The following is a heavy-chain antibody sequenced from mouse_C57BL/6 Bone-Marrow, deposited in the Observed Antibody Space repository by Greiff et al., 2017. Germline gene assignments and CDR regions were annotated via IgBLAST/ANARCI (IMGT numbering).Heavy chain of an antibody. CDR3: ARRMDY. Sequence: EVMLVESGGDLVKPGGSLKLSCADSGFTFSSYGMSWVRQTPDKRLEWVATISSGGSYTYSPDSVKGRFTISRDNAKNTLYLQMSSLKSEDTAMYYCARRMDYWGQGTSVTVSS. CDR1: GFTFSSYG. J-gene: IGHJ4*01. CDR2: ISSGGSYT. V-gene: IGHV5-6*02.